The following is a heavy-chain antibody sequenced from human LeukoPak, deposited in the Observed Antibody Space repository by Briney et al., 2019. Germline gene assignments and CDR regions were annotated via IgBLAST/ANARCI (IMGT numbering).Heavy chain of an antibody. D-gene: IGHD5-18*01. CDR2: IHPSGST. Sequence: SGTLSLTCAVYGGSFSGHYRSWIRQPPGKGLEWIGEIHPSGSTYYNPSLESRVTISVDTSKNQLSLKLSSVTAADTAVYYCARGEDAAKTHIWGQGSLVTVSS. J-gene: IGHJ1*01. V-gene: IGHV4-34*01. CDR1: GGSFSGHY. CDR3: ARGEDAAKTHI.